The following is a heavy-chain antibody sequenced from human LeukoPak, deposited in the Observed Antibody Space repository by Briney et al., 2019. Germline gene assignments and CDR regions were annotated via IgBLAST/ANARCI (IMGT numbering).Heavy chain of an antibody. J-gene: IGHJ4*02. CDR1: GFTFDDYA. CDR3: AKVTGLLYPYYFDY. V-gene: IGHV3-9*01. CDR2: ISWNSGSI. Sequence: GGSLRLSCAVSGFTFDDYAMHWVRQAPGKGLEWVSGISWNSGSIGYADSVKGRFTISRDNAKNSLYLQMNSLRAEDTALYYCAKVTGLLYPYYFDYWGQGTLVTVSS. D-gene: IGHD3-3*01.